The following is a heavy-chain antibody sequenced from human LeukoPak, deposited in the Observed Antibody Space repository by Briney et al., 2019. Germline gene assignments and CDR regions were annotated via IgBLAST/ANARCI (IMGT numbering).Heavy chain of an antibody. D-gene: IGHD3-3*01. CDR2: IDGSGSS. J-gene: IGHJ4*02. Sequence: SETLSLTCTVSGYSISSGYLWGWIRQPPGKGLEWIGSIDGSGSSYYNPSLKSRVTISVDTSKNQFSLKLSSVTAADTAVYYCARVRADYDFWSGYPHYFDYWGQGTLVTVSS. CDR1: GYSISSGYL. V-gene: IGHV4-38-2*02. CDR3: ARVRADYDFWSGYPHYFDY.